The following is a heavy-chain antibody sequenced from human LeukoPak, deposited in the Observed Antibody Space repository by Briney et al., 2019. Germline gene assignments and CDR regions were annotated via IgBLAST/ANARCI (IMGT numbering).Heavy chain of an antibody. CDR2: IYYSRST. CDR1: GGSISSGDYY. V-gene: IGHV4-30-4*01. Sequence: SETLSLTCTVSGGSISSGDYYWSWIRQPPGKGLEWIGYIYYSRSTYYNPSLKSRVTISVDTSKNQFSLKLSSVTAADTAVYYCARRHDYGDYGLWGQGTLVTVSS. J-gene: IGHJ4*02. CDR3: ARRHDYGDYGL. D-gene: IGHD4-17*01.